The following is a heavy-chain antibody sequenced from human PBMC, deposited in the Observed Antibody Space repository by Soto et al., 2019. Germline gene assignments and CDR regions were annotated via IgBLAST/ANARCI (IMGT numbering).Heavy chain of an antibody. V-gene: IGHV4-38-2*02. Sequence: SETLSLTCAVSVYSISSGFYWAWIRQSPGKGLEWIGSLYHRASTYYNPSLKSRVTLSLDTSKNQFSLTLTSVTAADTAVYFCARDYVYGPTTHGRFHSWGQATLVTVSS. CDR1: VYSISSGFY. J-gene: IGHJ1*01. CDR3: ARDYVYGPTTHGRFHS. D-gene: IGHD3-3*01. CDR2: LYHRAST.